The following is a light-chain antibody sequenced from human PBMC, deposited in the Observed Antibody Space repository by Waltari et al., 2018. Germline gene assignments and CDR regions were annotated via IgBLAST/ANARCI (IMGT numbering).Light chain of an antibody. V-gene: IGLV7-43*01. J-gene: IGLJ3*02. CDR3: LLYYGATWE. Sequence: QTVVTQEPPLTVSPGGTVPPTCASSPGDVNSDHFPNWIHPKPGQAPRALIYSSTNKHSWTPARFSGSLVGGKAALTLSGVQPEDEADYYCLLYYGATWEFGGGTKLTVL. CDR2: SST. CDR1: PGDVNSDHF.